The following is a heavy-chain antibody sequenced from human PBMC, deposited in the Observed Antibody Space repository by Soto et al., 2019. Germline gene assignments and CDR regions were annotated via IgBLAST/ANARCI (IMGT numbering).Heavy chain of an antibody. CDR1: GFTFSSYG. CDR2: ISYDGSNK. CDR3: AKDKGYCSSTSCYTMGV. J-gene: IGHJ6*02. D-gene: IGHD2-2*02. Sequence: SLRLSCAASGFTFSSYGMHWVRQAPGKGLEWVAVISYDGSNKYYADSVKGRFTISRDNSKNTLYLQMNSLRAEDTAVYYCAKDKGYCSSTSCYTMGVWGQGTTVTVSS. V-gene: IGHV3-30*18.